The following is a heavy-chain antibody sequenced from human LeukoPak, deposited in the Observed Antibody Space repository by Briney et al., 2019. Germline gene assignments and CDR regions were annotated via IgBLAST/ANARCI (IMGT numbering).Heavy chain of an antibody. V-gene: IGHV4-4*07. D-gene: IGHD3-10*01. CDR1: GGSISSYY. CDR2: IYTSGST. CDR3: ATQMLLCHYY. J-gene: IGHJ4*02. Sequence: PSETLSLTCTVSGGSISSYYWSWIRQPAGKGLEWIGRIYTSGSTYYNPSLKSRVTISVDTSKNQFSLRLSSVTAADTAVYYCATQMLLCHYYWGQGTLVTVSS.